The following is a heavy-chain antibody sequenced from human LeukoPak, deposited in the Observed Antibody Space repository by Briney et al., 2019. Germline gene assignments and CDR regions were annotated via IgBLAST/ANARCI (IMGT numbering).Heavy chain of an antibody. Sequence: SETLSLTCTVAGGSISSYYCSWIRQPAGKGLEWIGRIYTSGSTNYNPSLKSRVTMSVDTSKNQFSLKLSSVTAADTAVYYCARAVGSGSFQTYYYYMDVWGKGTTVTISS. CDR1: GGSISSYY. CDR3: ARAVGSGSFQTYYYYMDV. CDR2: IYTSGST. V-gene: IGHV4-4*07. J-gene: IGHJ6*03. D-gene: IGHD3-10*01.